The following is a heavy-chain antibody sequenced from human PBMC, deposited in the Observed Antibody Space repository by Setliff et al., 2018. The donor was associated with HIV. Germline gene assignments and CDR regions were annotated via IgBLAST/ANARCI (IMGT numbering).Heavy chain of an antibody. CDR2: LSGSGVST. D-gene: IGHD3-22*01. CDR3: AKAHPGSSGFMYFDY. Sequence: GGSLRLSCAASGFTFGSFAMSWVRQAPGKGLEWVSTLSGSGVSTYYADSVKGRFTISRDNSKNTLYLQMSSLRAEDTAVYYCAKAHPGSSGFMYFDYWGQGTLVTVSS. CDR1: GFTFGSFA. J-gene: IGHJ4*02. V-gene: IGHV3-23*01.